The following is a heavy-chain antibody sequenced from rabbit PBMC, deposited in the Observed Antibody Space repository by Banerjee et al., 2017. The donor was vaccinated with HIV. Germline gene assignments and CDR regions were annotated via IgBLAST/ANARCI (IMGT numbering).Heavy chain of an antibody. J-gene: IGHJ4*01. CDR1: GFSFSSSYW. D-gene: IGHD1-1*01. CDR3: ARDRGSSGYAFNL. Sequence: QEQLEESGGDLVKPEGSLTLTCTASGFSFSSSYWICWVRQAPGKGLEWIACIYTGSGSALYVSWAKGRFTISKTSSTTVTLQMTSLTAADTATYFCARDRGSSGYAFNLWGPGTLVTVS. V-gene: IGHV1S45*01. CDR2: IYTGSGSA.